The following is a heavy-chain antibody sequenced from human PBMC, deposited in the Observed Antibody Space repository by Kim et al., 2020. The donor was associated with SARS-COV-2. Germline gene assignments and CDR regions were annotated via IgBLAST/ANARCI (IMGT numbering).Heavy chain of an antibody. J-gene: IGHJ4*02. CDR1: GFNFNNYA. CDR3: TKRYFSDSSTFSPFFDT. V-gene: IGHV3-23*01. Sequence: GGSLRLSCAASGFNFNNYAMNWVRQAPGKGLEWVSGMTGDGSETYYADSVKGRFTISRDNSRNTLYLQMSSLTAEDTAVYYCTKRYFSDSSTFSPFFDTWGQGTLVTVAS. D-gene: IGHD3-22*01. CDR2: MTGDGSET.